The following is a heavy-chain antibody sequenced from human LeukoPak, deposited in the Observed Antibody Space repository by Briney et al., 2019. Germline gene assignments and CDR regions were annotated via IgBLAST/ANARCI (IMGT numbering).Heavy chain of an antibody. D-gene: IGHD3-10*01. CDR1: GDSVSSNSAA. CDR3: ARETFHYYGPFGDFDY. Sequence: SRTPSLTFAISGDSVSSNSAAWNWIRQSPSKALKWRGRPYYRSKWYNDYAVSVKSRITINPDSSKNQFSLQLNSVTPEDTAVYYCARETFHYYGPFGDFDYWGQGTLVTVSS. V-gene: IGHV6-1*01. CDR2: PYYRSKWYN. J-gene: IGHJ4*02.